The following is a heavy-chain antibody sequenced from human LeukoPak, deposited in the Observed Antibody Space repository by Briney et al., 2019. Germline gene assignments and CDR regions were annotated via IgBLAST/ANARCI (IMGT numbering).Heavy chain of an antibody. V-gene: IGHV4-39*01. Sequence: SGTLSLTCTVSGGSISSSSYYWGWIRQPPGKGLEWIGSIYYNGRSYYHPSLKSRVTISLDTSKNQFSLKVSSVTAADTAVYYCARTSSSSYGWFDPWGQGTLVTVSS. CDR1: GGSISSSSYY. CDR2: IYYNGRS. CDR3: ARTSSSSYGWFDP. D-gene: IGHD2-2*01. J-gene: IGHJ5*02.